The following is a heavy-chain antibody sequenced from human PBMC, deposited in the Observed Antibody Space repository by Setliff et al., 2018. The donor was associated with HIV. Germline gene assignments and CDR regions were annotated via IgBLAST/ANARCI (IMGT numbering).Heavy chain of an antibody. CDR3: ATSPAGEILGSRPFYFDY. D-gene: IGHD3-10*01. V-gene: IGHV4-39*01. CDR2: IYYSGST. CDR1: GGSISSSSYY. J-gene: IGHJ4*02. Sequence: PSETLSLTCIVSGGSISSSSYYWGWVRQPPGKGLEWIASIYYSGSTYHNPSLNNRVSISVDTPKNQFSLKVTSVTAADTAVYYCATSPAGEILGSRPFYFDYWGQGTLVTVSS.